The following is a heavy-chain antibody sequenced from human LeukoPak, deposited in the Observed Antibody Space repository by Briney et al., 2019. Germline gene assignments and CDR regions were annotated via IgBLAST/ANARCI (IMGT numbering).Heavy chain of an antibody. Sequence: GGSLRLSCAASGFTFSSYWMSWVRQAPGKGLEWVANIKQDGSKKSYVDSVKGRFAISRDNAKNSLYLQMNSLRAEDTAIYYCTRVGYIDEGIDYWGQGTLVTVSS. J-gene: IGHJ4*02. CDR1: GFTFSSYW. CDR2: IKQDGSKK. V-gene: IGHV3-7*04. CDR3: TRVGYIDEGIDY. D-gene: IGHD5-24*01.